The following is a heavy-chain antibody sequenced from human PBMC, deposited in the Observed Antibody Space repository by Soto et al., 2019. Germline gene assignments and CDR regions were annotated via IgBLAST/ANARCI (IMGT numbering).Heavy chain of an antibody. CDR2: ISSSSSYI. Sequence: GSLRLSCAASGFTFSSYSMNWVRQAPVKGLEWVSSISSSSSYIYYADSVKGRFTISRDNAKNSLYLQMNSLRAEDTAVYYCARVRSSWYGHDAFDIWGQGTMVTVSS. D-gene: IGHD6-13*01. V-gene: IGHV3-21*01. CDR3: ARVRSSWYGHDAFDI. J-gene: IGHJ3*02. CDR1: GFTFSSYS.